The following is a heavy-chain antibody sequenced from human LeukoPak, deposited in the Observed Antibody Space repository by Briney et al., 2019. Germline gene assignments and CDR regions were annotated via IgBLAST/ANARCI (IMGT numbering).Heavy chain of an antibody. D-gene: IGHD6-13*01. J-gene: IGHJ3*02. CDR2: INPNSGGT. Sequence: GXSVKXSCKASGYTFTGYYMHWVRQAPGQGLEWMGWINPNSGGTNYAQKFQGRVTMTRDTSISTAYMELSRLRSDDTAVYYCAREVQAAAGPNDAFDIWGQGTMVTVSS. V-gene: IGHV1-2*02. CDR1: GYTFTGYY. CDR3: AREVQAAAGPNDAFDI.